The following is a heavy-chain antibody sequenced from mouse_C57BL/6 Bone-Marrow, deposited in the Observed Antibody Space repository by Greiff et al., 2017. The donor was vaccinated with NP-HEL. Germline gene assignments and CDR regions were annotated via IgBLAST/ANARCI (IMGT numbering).Heavy chain of an antibody. J-gene: IGHJ2*01. CDR1: GYTFTNYW. V-gene: IGHV1-72*01. CDR3: ARYYYGSGYFDY. CDR2: IDPNSGGT. D-gene: IGHD1-1*01. Sequence: QVQLQQSGAELVKPGASVKLSCKASGYTFTNYWLPWVKHMPVRGLEWIGRIDPNSGGTKYNEKFKSKATLTVDKPSSTAYMQLSSLTSEDSAVYYCARYYYGSGYFDYWGQGTTLTVSA.